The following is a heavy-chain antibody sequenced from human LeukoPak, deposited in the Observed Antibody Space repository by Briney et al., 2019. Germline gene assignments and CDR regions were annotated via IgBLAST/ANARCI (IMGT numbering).Heavy chain of an antibody. CDR3: ARDYDYDILTGSYMDV. CDR1: GFTFSSYS. CDR2: ISSSSSTI. Sequence: GGSLRLSCAASGFTFSSYSMNWVRQAPGKGLEWVSYISSSSSTIYYADSVKGRFTISRDNAKNSLYLQMNSLRAEDTAVYYCARDYDYDILTGSYMDVWGKGTTVTVSS. V-gene: IGHV3-48*04. J-gene: IGHJ6*03. D-gene: IGHD3-9*01.